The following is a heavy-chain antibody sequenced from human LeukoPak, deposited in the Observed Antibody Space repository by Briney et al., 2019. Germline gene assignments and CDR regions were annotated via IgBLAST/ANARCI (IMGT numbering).Heavy chain of an antibody. CDR3: ARGHSSSWYKKRAYFDY. D-gene: IGHD6-13*01. V-gene: IGHV4-34*01. J-gene: IGHJ4*02. CDR2: INHRGST. Sequence: SETLSLTCAVYGGSFSGYYWSWIRQPPGKGLEWIGEINHRGSTNYNPSLKSRVTISVDTSKNQFSLKLSSVTAADTAVYYCARGHSSSWYKKRAYFDYWGQGTLVTVSS. CDR1: GGSFSGYY.